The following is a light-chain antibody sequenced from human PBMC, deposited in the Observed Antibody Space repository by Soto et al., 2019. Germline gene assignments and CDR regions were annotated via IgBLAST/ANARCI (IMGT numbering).Light chain of an antibody. J-gene: IGLJ2*01. CDR1: GSNIGTHA. CDR3: AAWDDSLRAVV. Sequence: QSMLTQSPSESATPGQRVTISCSGSGSNIGTHAVNWYQQVPGTAPTLLIFRNHQRPSGVPDRFSGSKSGTSASLAISGPQSEDEADYYCAAWDDSLRAVVFGGGTKLTVL. V-gene: IGLV1-44*01. CDR2: RNH.